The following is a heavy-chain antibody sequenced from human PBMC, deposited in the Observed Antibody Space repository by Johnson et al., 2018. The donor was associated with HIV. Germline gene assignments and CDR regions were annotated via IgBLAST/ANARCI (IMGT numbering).Heavy chain of an antibody. CDR2: IRYDGSNK. D-gene: IGHD5-18*01. V-gene: IGHV3-30*02. Sequence: QVQLVESGGGLVQPGGSLRLSCAASGFTFSSYGMHWVRQAPGKGLERVAFIRYDGSNKYYADSVKRRFTISRDNSKNTLYLQMNSLKTEDTAVYYCTTEDPRGYGYLFSFGDAFDIWGQGTMVTVSS. CDR3: TTEDPRGYGYLFSFGDAFDI. J-gene: IGHJ3*02. CDR1: GFTFSSYG.